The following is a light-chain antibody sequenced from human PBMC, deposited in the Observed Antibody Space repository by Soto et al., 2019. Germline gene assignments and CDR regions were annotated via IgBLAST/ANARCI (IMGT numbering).Light chain of an antibody. J-gene: IGKJ1*01. CDR2: GAS. V-gene: IGKV3D-15*01. Sequence: EIVMTQSPATLSVSPGDGATLSCRASQSVDSNLAWYQQKPGQTPRLLIYGASTRPTGIPARFSGSGSGTEFTLTISSLQPDDFATYYCQQYNSYWTFGQGTKVEIK. CDR3: QQYNSYWT. CDR1: QSVDSN.